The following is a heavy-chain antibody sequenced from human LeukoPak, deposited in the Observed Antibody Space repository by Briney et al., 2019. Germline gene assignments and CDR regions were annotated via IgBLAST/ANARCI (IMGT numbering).Heavy chain of an antibody. CDR2: IYYSGST. J-gene: IGHJ4*02. Sequence: SETLSLTCTVSGGSISSYYWSWIRQPPGKGLEWIGYIYYSGSTNYNPSLKSRVTISVDTSKNQFSLKLSSVTAADTAVYYCASYSSSWSLDYWGQGTLVTVSS. V-gene: IGHV4-59*01. D-gene: IGHD6-13*01. CDR3: ASYSSSWSLDY. CDR1: GGSISSYY.